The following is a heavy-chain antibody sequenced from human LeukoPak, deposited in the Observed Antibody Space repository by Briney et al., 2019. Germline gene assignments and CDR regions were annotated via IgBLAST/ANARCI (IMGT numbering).Heavy chain of an antibody. J-gene: IGHJ5*02. CDR3: ASHYYDSSGFGPNWFDP. CDR2: FYTSGST. D-gene: IGHD3-22*01. V-gene: IGHV4-4*07. Sequence: PSETLSLTCIVSGGSISIYYWSWIRQPAGKGLEWIGHFYTSGSTNYNPSLKSRVTMSVDTSKNQFSLKLSSVTAADTAVYYCASHYYDSSGFGPNWFDPWGQGTLVTVSS. CDR1: GGSISIYY.